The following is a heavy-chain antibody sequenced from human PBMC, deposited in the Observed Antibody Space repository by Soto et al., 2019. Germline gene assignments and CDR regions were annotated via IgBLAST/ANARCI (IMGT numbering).Heavy chain of an antibody. V-gene: IGHV3-73*01. CDR3: SRPYISGLNWLDP. CDR2: IRTKVNSYET. CDR1: GFNLSDSA. J-gene: IGHJ5*02. Sequence: EVQLVESGGGLVQPGGSLKLSCAASGFNLSDSAMHWVRQASGQGLEWLGRIRTKVNSYETAYAASVKGRFIISRDDSKNTAYLQMNSLETEDTAVYYCSRPYISGLNWLDPWGQGTLVTVSS. D-gene: IGHD6-19*01.